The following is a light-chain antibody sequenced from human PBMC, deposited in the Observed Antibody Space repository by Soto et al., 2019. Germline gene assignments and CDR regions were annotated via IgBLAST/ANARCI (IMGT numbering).Light chain of an antibody. V-gene: IGLV2-23*01. CDR2: EGS. Sequence: QSVLTQPASVSGSPGQSITISCTGTSSDVGSYSLVSWYQQHPGKAPKLMIYEGSKRLSGVSDRFSGSKSGNTASLTISGLQAEDEADYYCCSYADSGTWVFGGGTKLTVL. CDR3: CSYADSGTWV. J-gene: IGLJ3*02. CDR1: SSDVGSYSL.